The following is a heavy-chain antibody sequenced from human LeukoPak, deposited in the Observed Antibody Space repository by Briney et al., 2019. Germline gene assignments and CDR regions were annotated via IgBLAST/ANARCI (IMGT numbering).Heavy chain of an antibody. CDR1: DDSITMYY. Sequence: SETLPLTCSVSDDSITMYYWTWIRQPPGKGLEWIGYVDHTGSTNFNPSLNGRVSISRDTTKNLFSLRLRSVTAADTAVYFCARGRVSSSTWYSTYYYYFYMDVWGKGTTVTVSS. D-gene: IGHD1-1*01. CDR2: VDHTGST. V-gene: IGHV4-59*01. CDR3: ARGRVSSSTWYSTYYYYFYMDV. J-gene: IGHJ6*03.